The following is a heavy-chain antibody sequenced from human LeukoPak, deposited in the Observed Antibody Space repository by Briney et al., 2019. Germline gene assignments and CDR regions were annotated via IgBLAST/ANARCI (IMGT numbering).Heavy chain of an antibody. Sequence: GRSLSPSRVAATIMSSTEWTDWARHVQGKGLVWDLCINSDGSTTRYADSVKGRFTISRDNAKNTLYLQMNSLRAEDTAVYYCARVPYDRSGYYSYFDNWGQGTLVTVSS. CDR2: INSDGSTT. J-gene: IGHJ4*02. D-gene: IGHD3-22*01. CDR3: ARVPYDRSGYYSYFDN. V-gene: IGHV3-74*01. CDR1: TIMSSTEW.